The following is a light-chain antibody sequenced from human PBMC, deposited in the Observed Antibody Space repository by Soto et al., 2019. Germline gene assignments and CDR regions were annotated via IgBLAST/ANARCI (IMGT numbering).Light chain of an antibody. CDR1: RSDVGGYNY. J-gene: IGLJ1*01. CDR3: SSYTTTDTLVV. V-gene: IGLV2-14*01. Sequence: QSALTQPASVSGSPGQSITISCTGTRSDVGGYNYVSWYQQHPCKAAKLIIYEVSNRPSGVSNRFSGSKSGNTASLTISGLQADDEAVYYCSSYTTTDTLVVFGTGTKLTVL. CDR2: EVS.